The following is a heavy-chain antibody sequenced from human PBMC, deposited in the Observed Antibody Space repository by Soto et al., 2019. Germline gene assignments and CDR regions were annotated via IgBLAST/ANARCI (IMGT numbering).Heavy chain of an antibody. CDR2: ISGSGGST. J-gene: IGHJ6*02. D-gene: IGHD6-19*01. Sequence: PGGSLRLSCAASGFTFSSYAMSWVRQAPGKGLEWVSAISGSGGSTYYADSVKGRFTISRDNSKNTLYLQMNSLRAEDTAVYYCAKDRMDLSSQWLADYYYGMDVWGQGTTVTVSS. V-gene: IGHV3-23*01. CDR3: AKDRMDLSSQWLADYYYGMDV. CDR1: GFTFSSYA.